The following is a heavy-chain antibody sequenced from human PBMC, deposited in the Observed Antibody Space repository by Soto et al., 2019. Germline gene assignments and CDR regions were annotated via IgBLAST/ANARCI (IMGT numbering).Heavy chain of an antibody. CDR2: ISSSSSYI. CDR3: ARDGIAAPTSVSYYYGMDV. J-gene: IGHJ6*02. V-gene: IGHV3-21*01. Sequence: EVQLVESGGGLVKPGGSLRLSCAASGFTFSSYSMNWVRQAPGKGLEWVSSISSSSSYIYYADSVKGRFTISRDNAKNSLYLQMNSLRAEDTAVYYCARDGIAAPTSVSYYYGMDVWGQGTTVTVSS. D-gene: IGHD6-6*01. CDR1: GFTFSSYS.